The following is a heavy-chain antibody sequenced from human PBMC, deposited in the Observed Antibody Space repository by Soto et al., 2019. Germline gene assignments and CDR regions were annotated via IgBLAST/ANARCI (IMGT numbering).Heavy chain of an antibody. J-gene: IGHJ4*02. CDR2: ISGSGGST. CDR3: AKDRVRFGIAVADDY. V-gene: IGHV3-23*01. CDR1: GFTFSSYA. D-gene: IGHD6-19*01. Sequence: PGGSLRLSCVASGFTFSSYAMSWVRQAPGKGLEWVSAISGSGGSTYYADSVKGRFTISRDNSKNTLYLQMNSLRAEDTAVYYCAKDRVRFGIAVADDYWGQGTLVTVSS.